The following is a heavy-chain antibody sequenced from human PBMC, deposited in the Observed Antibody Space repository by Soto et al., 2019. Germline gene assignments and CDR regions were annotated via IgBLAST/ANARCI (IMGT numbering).Heavy chain of an antibody. Sequence: SVKVSCKASGGTFSSYAVSWVRQAPGQGLEWMGGIIPIFGTANYAQKFQGRVTITADKSTSTAYMELSSLRSEDTAVYYCARDNGVLRFLEWPLDYWGQGTLVTVSS. CDR1: GGTFSSYA. V-gene: IGHV1-69*06. D-gene: IGHD3-3*01. CDR2: IIPIFGTA. CDR3: ARDNGVLRFLEWPLDY. J-gene: IGHJ4*02.